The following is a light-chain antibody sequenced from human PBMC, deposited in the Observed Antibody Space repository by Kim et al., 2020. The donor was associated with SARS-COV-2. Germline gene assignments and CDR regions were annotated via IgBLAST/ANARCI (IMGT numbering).Light chain of an antibody. Sequence: AWGQTVSITCQGDSFINYYAAWYQQTPGQAPVLVIYRNNKPPSGIPDRFSASSSGNTASLTIAGTQADDEADYYCNSRDSNDNVVFGGGTKLTVL. CDR3: NSRDSNDNVV. CDR1: SFINYY. J-gene: IGLJ2*01. V-gene: IGLV3-19*01. CDR2: RNN.